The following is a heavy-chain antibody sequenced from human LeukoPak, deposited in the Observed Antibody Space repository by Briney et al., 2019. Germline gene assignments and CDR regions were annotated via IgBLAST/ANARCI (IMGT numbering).Heavy chain of an antibody. V-gene: IGHV4-4*07. CDR1: GGSISSYY. Sequence: SETLSLTCTVSGGSISSYYWSWIRQPAGKGLEWIGRIYTSGSTNYNPSLKSRVTMSVDTSKNQFSLKLSSVTAADTAVYYCARDLGYCSSTSCYSDAFDIWGQGTMVTVSS. CDR2: IYTSGST. CDR3: ARDLGYCSSTSCYSDAFDI. D-gene: IGHD2-2*01. J-gene: IGHJ3*02.